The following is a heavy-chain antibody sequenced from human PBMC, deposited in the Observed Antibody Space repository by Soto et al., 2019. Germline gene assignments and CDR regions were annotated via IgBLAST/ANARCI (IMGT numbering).Heavy chain of an antibody. Sequence: PLLTPTVSCRSISSGGYYWSWIRQHPGKGLEWIGYIFYSGTTYYNPSLKSRVTISVDTSKNQFSLKLSSVTAADTAVYYCARSVDPWGQGTLVTVS. J-gene: IGHJ5*02. CDR1: CRSISSGGYY. V-gene: IGHV4-31*03. CDR3: ARSVDP. CDR2: IFYSGTT.